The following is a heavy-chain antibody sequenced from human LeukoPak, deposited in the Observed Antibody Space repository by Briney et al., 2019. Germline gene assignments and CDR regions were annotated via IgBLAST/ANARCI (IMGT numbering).Heavy chain of an antibody. V-gene: IGHV3-30*02. CDR3: AKERYYDSSGYYSRRYFQH. CDR1: GFTFSSYG. D-gene: IGHD3-22*01. CDR2: IRYDGSNK. J-gene: IGHJ1*01. Sequence: GGSLRLSCAASGFTFSSYGMHWVRQAPGKGLEWVAFIRYDGSNKYYADSVKGRFTISRDNSKNTLYLQMNSLRAEDTAVYYCAKERYYDSSGYYSRRYFQHWGQGTLVTVSS.